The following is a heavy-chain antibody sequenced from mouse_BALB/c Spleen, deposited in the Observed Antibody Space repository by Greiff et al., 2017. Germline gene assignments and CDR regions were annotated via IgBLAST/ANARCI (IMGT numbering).Heavy chain of an antibody. CDR3: ARIGNFLWYFDV. J-gene: IGHJ1*01. CDR1: GFTFSSYG. CDR2: INSNGGST. Sequence: DVMLVESGGGLVQPGGSLKLSCAASGFTFSSYGMSWVRQTPDKRLELVATINSNGGSTYYPDSVKGRFTISRDNAKNTLYLQMSSLKSEDTAMYYCARIGNFLWYFDVWGAGTTVTVSS. V-gene: IGHV5-6-3*01. D-gene: IGHD2-1*01.